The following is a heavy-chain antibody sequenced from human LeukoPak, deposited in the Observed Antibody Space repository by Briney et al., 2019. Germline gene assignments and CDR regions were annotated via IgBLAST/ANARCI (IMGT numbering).Heavy chain of an antibody. Sequence: GGSLRLSCAASGFTFSSYGMHWVRQAPGRGLEWVALTWFEGSNKNNADSVKGRFTISRTNSKNTLYLQMSSLRAEDTAVYFCARGVGYYGSGTYSHFDYGGQGTLVTVSS. D-gene: IGHD3-10*01. CDR1: GFTFSSYG. CDR2: TWFEGSNK. CDR3: ARGVGYYGSGTYSHFDY. V-gene: IGHV3-33*01. J-gene: IGHJ4*02.